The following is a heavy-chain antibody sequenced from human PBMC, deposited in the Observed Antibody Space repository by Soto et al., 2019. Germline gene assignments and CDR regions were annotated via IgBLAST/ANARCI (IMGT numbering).Heavy chain of an antibody. CDR3: ARHPVVVPAAAPYYYYYGMDV. J-gene: IGHJ6*02. D-gene: IGHD2-2*01. CDR2: IDPSDSYT. CDR1: GYSFTSYW. V-gene: IGHV5-10-1*01. Sequence: PGESLKISCKGSGYSFTSYWISWVRQMPGKGLEWMGRIDPSDSYTNYSPSFQGHVTISADKSISTAYLQWSSLKASDTAMYYCARHPVVVPAAAPYYYYYGMDVWGQGTTVTVSS.